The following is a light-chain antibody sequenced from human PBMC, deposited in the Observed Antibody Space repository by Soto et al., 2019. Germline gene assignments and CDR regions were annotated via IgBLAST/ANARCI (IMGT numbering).Light chain of an antibody. Sequence: EILMTQSPATLSVSPGERVTFSCRASQSVSYYLAWYQQKPGQAPRLLIYDASTRATGVPVRFSGSGSGTEFTLTISSLQSEDFGVYYCQQNKDWPGTFGQGTKVGI. J-gene: IGKJ1*01. V-gene: IGKV3-15*01. CDR1: QSVSYY. CDR3: QQNKDWPGT. CDR2: DAS.